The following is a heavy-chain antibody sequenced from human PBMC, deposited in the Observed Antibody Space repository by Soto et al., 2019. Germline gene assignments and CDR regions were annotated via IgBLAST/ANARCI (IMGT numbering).Heavy chain of an antibody. Sequence: SETLSLRYTVAGGSISSYYWSWIRQPPGKGLEYIGYIHDSGSTNYNPSLQGRVTMTTDTSTSTAYMELRSLRSDDTAVYYCARDGKFDPWGQGTLVTVSS. CDR2: IHDSGST. CDR3: ARDGKFDP. J-gene: IGHJ5*02. V-gene: IGHV4-59*01. CDR1: GGSISSYY.